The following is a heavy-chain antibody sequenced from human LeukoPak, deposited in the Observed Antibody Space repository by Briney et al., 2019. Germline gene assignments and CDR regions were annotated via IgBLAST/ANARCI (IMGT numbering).Heavy chain of an antibody. J-gene: IGHJ4*02. CDR2: IYSAGST. CDR1: GFTVSSTY. D-gene: IGHD2-8*01. V-gene: IGHV3-53*01. Sequence: GGSLRLSCAASGFTVSSTYMSWVRQAPGKGLEWVSIIYSAGSTYYADSVKGRFTISRDNSKNTLYLQMNSLRAEDTAVYYCTKGHCTNGICWLDWGQGTLVTVSS. CDR3: TKGHCTNGICWLD.